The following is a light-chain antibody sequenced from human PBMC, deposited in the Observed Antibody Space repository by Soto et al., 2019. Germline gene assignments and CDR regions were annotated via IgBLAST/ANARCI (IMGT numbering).Light chain of an antibody. CDR1: SGDVGRYNS. V-gene: IGLV2-14*01. CDR2: EVT. J-gene: IGLJ1*01. CDR3: SSYASGRTLYV. Sequence: QSALTQPASVSGSPGQSINISCTGASGDVGRYNSVSWYQQHPGKAPKLLIYEVTNRPSGVSDRFSGSKSGNTASLTISGLQSDDEADYYCSSYASGRTLYVFGTGTKVTVL.